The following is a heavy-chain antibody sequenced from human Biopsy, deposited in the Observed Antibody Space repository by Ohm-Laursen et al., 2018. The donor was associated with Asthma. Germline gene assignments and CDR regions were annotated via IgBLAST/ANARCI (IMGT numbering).Heavy chain of an antibody. CDR1: GFSFSNFA. CDR3: ARDFYDSSGYLHFDY. Sequence: SLRLSCSASGFSFSNFAIHWVRQAPGKGLEWVAVIWYDGSNKYYADSVKGRFTISRDNSKNTLYLQMNSLRAEDTAVYYCARDFYDSSGYLHFDYWGQGTLVTVSS. CDR2: IWYDGSNK. V-gene: IGHV3-33*08. J-gene: IGHJ4*02. D-gene: IGHD3-22*01.